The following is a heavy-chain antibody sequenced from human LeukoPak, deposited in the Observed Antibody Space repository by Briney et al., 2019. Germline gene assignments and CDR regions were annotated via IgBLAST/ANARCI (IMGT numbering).Heavy chain of an antibody. CDR2: IYPGDSDT. J-gene: IGHJ3*02. D-gene: IGHD3-22*01. V-gene: IGHV5-51*01. CDR1: GYRFTSYW. CDR3: ARQPNYYDTRGYLSHAFDI. Sequence: GESLKISCKGSGYRFTSYWIGWVRQMPGKGLEWMGIIYPGDSDTRYSPSSQGQVTISADKSISTAYLQWSSLKASDTAMYYCARQPNYYDTRGYLSHAFDIWGQGTMVTVSS.